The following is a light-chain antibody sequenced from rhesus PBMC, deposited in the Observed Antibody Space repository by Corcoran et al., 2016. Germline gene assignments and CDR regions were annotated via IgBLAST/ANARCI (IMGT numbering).Light chain of an antibody. J-gene: IGKJ4*01. V-gene: IGKV1-22*01. CDR1: QSISSW. Sequence: DIQMTQSPSSLSASVGDTVTITCRASQSISSWLDWYQQKPGKAPKLLIYKASSLQSGVPSRFSGSGSGTDITLTISSRQPEDFATYYCLQYSSSPLTFGGGTKVELK. CDR2: KAS. CDR3: LQYSSSPLT.